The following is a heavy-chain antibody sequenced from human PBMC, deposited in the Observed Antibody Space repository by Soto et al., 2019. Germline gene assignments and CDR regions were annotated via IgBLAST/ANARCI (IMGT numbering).Heavy chain of an antibody. J-gene: IGHJ6*02. D-gene: IGHD5-12*01. Sequence: QVQLVQSGAEVKKPGSSVKVSCKASGGTFSSYTISWVRQAPGQGLEWMGRIIPILGIANYAQKFQGRVTITAEKSTSTAYMELSSLRSEDTAVYYCARADSGYDTSQRYGMDVWGQGTTVTVSS. CDR1: GGTFSSYT. CDR2: IIPILGIA. V-gene: IGHV1-69*02. CDR3: ARADSGYDTSQRYGMDV.